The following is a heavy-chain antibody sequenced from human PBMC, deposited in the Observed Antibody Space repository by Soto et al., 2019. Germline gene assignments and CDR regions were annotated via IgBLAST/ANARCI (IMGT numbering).Heavy chain of an antibody. CDR1: CGSFSGYY. V-gene: IGHV4-34*01. Sequence: SETLSLTCAVYCGSFSGYYWSWIRQPPGKGLEWIGEINHVGGTNYNPSLKSRLTISVDTSKNQFSLKVNSVTAADTAVYYCARGQKGYSSSWYVDWGQGTPVTVSS. D-gene: IGHD6-13*01. CDR3: ARGQKGYSSSWYVD. J-gene: IGHJ4*02. CDR2: INHVGGT.